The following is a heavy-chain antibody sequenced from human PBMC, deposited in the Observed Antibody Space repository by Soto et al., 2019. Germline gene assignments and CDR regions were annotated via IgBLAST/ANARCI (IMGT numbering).Heavy chain of an antibody. Sequence: GGSLRLSCAASGFTFSSYGMHWVRQAPGKGLEWVAVISYEGSNKYYADSVKGRFTTSRDNSKNTVYLHMNSLTAEDTAVYYCAKGWPGYSSGWFAFDIWGQGTMVTVSS. CDR2: ISYEGSNK. CDR3: AKGWPGYSSGWFAFDI. V-gene: IGHV3-30*18. J-gene: IGHJ3*02. CDR1: GFTFSSYG. D-gene: IGHD6-19*01.